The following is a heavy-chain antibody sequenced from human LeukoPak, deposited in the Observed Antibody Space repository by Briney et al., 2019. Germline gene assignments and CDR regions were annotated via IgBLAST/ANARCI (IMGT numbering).Heavy chain of an antibody. CDR1: GDSISSYY. CDR2: IYYSGST. CDR3: AKVLSSAGNWFDP. Sequence: SETLSLTCTVSGDSISSYYWSWIRQPPGKGLEWMGYIYYSGSTNYNPSLNSRVTISVDTSRNQFSLKLRAVTAADKAVSYCAKVLSSAGNWFDPWGQGTLVTVSS. D-gene: IGHD2-8*02. J-gene: IGHJ5*02. V-gene: IGHV4-59*01.